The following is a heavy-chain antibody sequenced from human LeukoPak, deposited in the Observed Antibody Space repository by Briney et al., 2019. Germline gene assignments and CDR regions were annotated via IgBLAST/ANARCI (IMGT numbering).Heavy chain of an antibody. CDR2: IYYSGST. J-gene: IGHJ2*01. CDR3: ARDHLTRWGLDWATYGYFDL. D-gene: IGHD3-9*01. Sequence: SETLSLTCAVSGGSISSGGSSWSWIRQPPGKGLEWIGYIYYSGSTYYNPSLKSRVTISVDTSKNQFSLKLSSVTAADTAVYYCARDHLTRWGLDWATYGYFDLWGRGTLVTVSS. V-gene: IGHV4-30-4*07. CDR1: GGSISSGGSS.